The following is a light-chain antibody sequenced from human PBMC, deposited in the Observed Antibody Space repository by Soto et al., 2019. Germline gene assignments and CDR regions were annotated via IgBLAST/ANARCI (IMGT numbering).Light chain of an antibody. CDR3: QSYDNSLTAFV. Sequence: QSVLTQPPSVSGAPGQRVTISCTGTSSNIGAGYDVHWYQQVPGTSPKLLIFVNSNRPSGVPDRFSGSKSGTSASLAITGLQAEDEADYYCQSYDNSLTAFVFGGGTKLTVL. CDR1: SSNIGAGYD. CDR2: VNS. V-gene: IGLV1-40*01. J-gene: IGLJ3*02.